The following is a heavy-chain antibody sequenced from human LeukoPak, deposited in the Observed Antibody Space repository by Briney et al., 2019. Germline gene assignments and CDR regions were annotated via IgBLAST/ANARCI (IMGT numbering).Heavy chain of an antibody. Sequence: SETLSLTCAVYGGSFSGYYWSWIRQPPGKGLEWIGEINHSGSTNYNPSLKSRVTMSVDTSKNQFSLKLSSVTAADTAVYYCARGRRTTISQHRYYYYGMDVWGQGTTVTVSS. CDR3: ARGRRTTISQHRYYYYGMDV. CDR1: GGSFSGYY. CDR2: INHSGST. V-gene: IGHV4-34*01. J-gene: IGHJ6*02. D-gene: IGHD3-3*01.